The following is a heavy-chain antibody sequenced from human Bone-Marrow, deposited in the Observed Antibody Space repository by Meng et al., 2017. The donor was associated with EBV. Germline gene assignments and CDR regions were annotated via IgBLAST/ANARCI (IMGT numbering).Heavy chain of an antibody. CDR1: GGAFSNSA. D-gene: IGHD3-10*01. CDR2: FIPILGTP. V-gene: IGHV1-69*01. J-gene: IGHJ4*02. CDR3: ARESGRGYTPDF. Sequence: VQSGAGVKRPGSPVKVSCKASGGAFSNSAISWVRQAPGQGLEWMGGFIPILGTPNYAQKYQDRVTITADESTSTAYMELSGLRSEDTAVYYCARESGRGYTPDFWGQGTLVTVSS.